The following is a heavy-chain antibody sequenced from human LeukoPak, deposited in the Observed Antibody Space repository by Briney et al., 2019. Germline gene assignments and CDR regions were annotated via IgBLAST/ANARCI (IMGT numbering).Heavy chain of an antibody. J-gene: IGHJ4*02. Sequence: GGSLRLSCAASGFTFSNFEMNWVRQAPGKGLEWVSYISTGGSIIHYADSVKGRFTISRDNAKNSLYLEMNSLRAEDTAIYYCARQRYSGCYFGCWGQGTLVTVSS. CDR3: ARQRYSGCYFGC. CDR1: GFTFSNFE. V-gene: IGHV3-48*03. D-gene: IGHD5-18*01. CDR2: ISTGGSII.